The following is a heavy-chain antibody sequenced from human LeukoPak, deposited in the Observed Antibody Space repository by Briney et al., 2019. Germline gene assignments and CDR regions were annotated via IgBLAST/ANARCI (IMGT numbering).Heavy chain of an antibody. J-gene: IGHJ4*02. CDR3: ARDRVIAREYYFDY. D-gene: IGHD6-13*01. Sequence: SETLSLTCTVSGGSIGTYYWSWIRQPPGKGLEWIGDIFYTGRTNYNPSLKSRVAILVDTSKNQFSLKLSSVTAADTAVYYCARDRVIAREYYFDYWGQGTLVTVSS. V-gene: IGHV4-59*12. CDR1: GGSIGTYY. CDR2: IFYTGRT.